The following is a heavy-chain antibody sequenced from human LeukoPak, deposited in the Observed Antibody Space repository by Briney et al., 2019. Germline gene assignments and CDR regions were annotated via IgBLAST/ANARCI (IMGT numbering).Heavy chain of an antibody. CDR2: INQDGSEK. D-gene: IGHD6-19*01. J-gene: IGHJ4*02. CDR1: GFTFSSYW. CDR3: ARDLENWYSSVTTRGFDY. Sequence: PGGSLRLSCAASGFTFSSYWMSWVRQAPGKGLEWVANINQDGSEKYYVDSVKGGFTISRDNVKNSLYMQINSMRAEDTAVYYCARDLENWYSSVTTRGFDYWGQGTLVTVAS. V-gene: IGHV3-7*01.